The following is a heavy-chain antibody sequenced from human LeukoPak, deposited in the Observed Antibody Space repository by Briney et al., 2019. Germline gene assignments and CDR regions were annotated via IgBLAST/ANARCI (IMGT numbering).Heavy chain of an antibody. Sequence: GGSLRLSCAASGFTFSSYAMSWVRQAPGKGLEWVSSISSGSGNIYYADSVKGRFTISRDNAQNSLYLQMNSLRAEDTAVYYCAKGDVSVTREFDYWGQGTLVTVSS. CDR1: GFTFSSYA. CDR2: ISSGSGNI. D-gene: IGHD7-27*01. V-gene: IGHV3-21*01. J-gene: IGHJ4*02. CDR3: AKGDVSVTREFDY.